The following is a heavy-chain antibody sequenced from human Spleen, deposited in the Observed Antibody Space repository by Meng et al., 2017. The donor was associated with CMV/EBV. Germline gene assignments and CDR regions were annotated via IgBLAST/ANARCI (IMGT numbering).Heavy chain of an antibody. CDR1: GYTFTGYY. CDR2: INPNNGGT. CDR3: ARVKRYCTGGSCSSTGYYGMDV. V-gene: IGHV1-2*02. J-gene: IGHJ6*02. Sequence: ASVKVSCKASGYTFTGYYMHWVRQAPGQGLEWMGWINPNNGGTNYAQKFQGRVTMTGDTSITTAYMELSRLRSDDMALYYCARVKRYCTGGSCSSTGYYGMDVWGQGTTVTVSS. D-gene: IGHD2-15*01.